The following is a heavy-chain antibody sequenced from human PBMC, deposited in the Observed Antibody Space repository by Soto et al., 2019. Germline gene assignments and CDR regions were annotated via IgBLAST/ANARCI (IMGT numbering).Heavy chain of an antibody. CDR1: GFTFSSYG. CDR2: ISYDGSNI. V-gene: IGHV3-30*18. CDR3: AKEYSPTHIIQTDAFDI. Sequence: QVQLVESGGGVVQPGRSLRLSCAASGFTFSSYGMHWVRQAPGKGLAWVAVISYDGSNIYYADSVKGRFTISRDNSKNTLYVQMNSMRAEDTAVYYCAKEYSPTHIIQTDAFDIWGQGTMVTVSS. J-gene: IGHJ3*02. D-gene: IGHD2-21*01.